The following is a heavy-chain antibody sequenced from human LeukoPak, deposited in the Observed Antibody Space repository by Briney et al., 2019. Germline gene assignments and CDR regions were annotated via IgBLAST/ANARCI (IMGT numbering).Heavy chain of an antibody. Sequence: PGGSLRLSCAASGFTFSSYSMNWVRQAPGKGLEWVSSISSSSSYIYYADSVKGRFTISRDNAKNSLYLQMNSLRAEDTAVYYCARIAAAGTWYDYWGQGTLVTVSS. CDR1: GFTFSSYS. V-gene: IGHV3-21*01. J-gene: IGHJ4*02. CDR2: ISSSSSYI. D-gene: IGHD6-13*01. CDR3: ARIAAAGTWYDY.